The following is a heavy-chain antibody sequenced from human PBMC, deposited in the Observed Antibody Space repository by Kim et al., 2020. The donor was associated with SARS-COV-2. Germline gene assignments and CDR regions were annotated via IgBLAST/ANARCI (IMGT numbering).Heavy chain of an antibody. Sequence: AQKLQGRVTMTTDTSTSTGYMELRSLRSDDTAVYYCARVTSDYYGSGLDYWGQGTLVTVSS. CDR3: ARVTSDYYGSGLDY. D-gene: IGHD3-10*01. J-gene: IGHJ4*02. V-gene: IGHV1-18*01.